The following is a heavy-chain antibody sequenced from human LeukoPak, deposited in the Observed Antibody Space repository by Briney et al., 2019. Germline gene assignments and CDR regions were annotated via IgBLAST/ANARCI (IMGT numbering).Heavy chain of an antibody. CDR2: IKQDGSEK. Sequence: GESLRLSCAASGFTFTTYWMSWVRQAPGKGLEWVANIKQDGSEKYYVDSVKGRFTISRDNAKNSLYLQMNSLRAEDTAMYYCARVRGGYCSSATCPRAFDIWGQGTMVTVSS. V-gene: IGHV3-7*04. D-gene: IGHD2-2*01. CDR1: GFTFTTYW. J-gene: IGHJ3*02. CDR3: ARVRGGYCSSATCPRAFDI.